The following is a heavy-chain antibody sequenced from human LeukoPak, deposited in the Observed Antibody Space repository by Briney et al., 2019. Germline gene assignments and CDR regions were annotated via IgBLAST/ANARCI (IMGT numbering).Heavy chain of an antibody. V-gene: IGHV3-11*06. J-gene: IGHJ6*04. CDR1: GFTFSDYY. D-gene: IGHD3-9*01. Sequence: PGGSLRLSCAASGFTFSDYYMSWIRQAPGKGLEWVSYISSSSSYTNYADSVKGRFTISRDNAKNSLYLQMNSLRAEDTAVYYCARDYDILTGYHDYGMDVWGKGTTVTVSS. CDR2: ISSSSSYT. CDR3: ARDYDILTGYHDYGMDV.